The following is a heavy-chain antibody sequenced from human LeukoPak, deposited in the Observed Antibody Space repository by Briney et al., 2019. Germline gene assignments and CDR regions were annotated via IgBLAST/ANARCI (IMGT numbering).Heavy chain of an antibody. CDR2: IRFDGGST. V-gene: IGHV3-30*02. J-gene: IGHJ4*02. CDR1: AFNFIDYA. D-gene: IGHD1-26*01. Sequence: PGGSLRLSCAASAFNFIDYAMHWVRQAPGKGLEWVAFIRFDGGSTYYADSVKGRFTTSRDNSKNTLYLQMNSLRAEDTAVYYCAKGTWEERGYWGQGTLVTVSS. CDR3: AKGTWEERGY.